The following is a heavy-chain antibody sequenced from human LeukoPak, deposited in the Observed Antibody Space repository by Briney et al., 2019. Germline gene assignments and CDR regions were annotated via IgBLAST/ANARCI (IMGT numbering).Heavy chain of an antibody. CDR2: ISSSSSYI. J-gene: IGHJ4*02. CDR1: GFTFSSYS. V-gene: IGHV3-21*01. Sequence: PGGSLRLSCAASGFTFSSYSIKWVRQAPGKGLEWVSSISSSSSYIYYADSVKGRFTISRDNAKNSLYLQMNSLRAEDTAVYYCARSARIVGATTSVDYWGQGTLVTVSS. D-gene: IGHD1-26*01. CDR3: ARSARIVGATTSVDY.